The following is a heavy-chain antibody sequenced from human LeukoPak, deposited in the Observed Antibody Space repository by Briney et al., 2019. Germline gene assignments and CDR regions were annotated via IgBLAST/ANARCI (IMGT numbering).Heavy chain of an antibody. Sequence: ASVKVSCKASGDTFSNYPIVWVRQAPGRGLEWVGGIIPIYGTANYAQMFQGRITLTAHESTATAYLELRSLTSDDTALYFCATHTGGYNYWWFDIWGRGTLVTVSS. CDR2: IIPIYGTA. D-gene: IGHD5-24*01. CDR3: ATHTGGYNYWWFDI. V-gene: IGHV1-69*13. J-gene: IGHJ5*02. CDR1: GDTFSNYP.